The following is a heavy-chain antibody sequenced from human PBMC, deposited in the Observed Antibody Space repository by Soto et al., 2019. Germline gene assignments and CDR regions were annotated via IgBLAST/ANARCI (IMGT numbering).Heavy chain of an antibody. CDR1: GFTFSSYG. V-gene: IGHV3-33*01. D-gene: IGHD1-1*01. J-gene: IGHJ6*02. CDR3: ARDVQRFNYYYYYGMDV. Sequence: LRLSCAASGFTFSSYGMHWVRQAPGKGLEWVAVIWYDGSNKYYADSVKGRFTISRDNSKNTLYLQMNSLRAEDTAVYYCARDVQRFNYYYYYGMDVWGQGTTVTVSS. CDR2: IWYDGSNK.